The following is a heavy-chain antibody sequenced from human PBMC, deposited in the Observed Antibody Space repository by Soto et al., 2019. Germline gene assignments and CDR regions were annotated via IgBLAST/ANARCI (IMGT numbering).Heavy chain of an antibody. CDR3: ARALYYYDNSGLAY. Sequence: QVRLEQSGPEVKKTGASVKVSCKASGYTFTSYGISWVRQAPGQGLEWMGWINIYSGDANYAQSFQGRVTMTRDTSTNTVYMEMMTLRSDDTAVYYCARALYYYDNSGLAYWGQGTLVTVSS. D-gene: IGHD3-22*01. V-gene: IGHV1-18*01. CDR1: GYTFTSYG. J-gene: IGHJ4*02. CDR2: INIYSGDA.